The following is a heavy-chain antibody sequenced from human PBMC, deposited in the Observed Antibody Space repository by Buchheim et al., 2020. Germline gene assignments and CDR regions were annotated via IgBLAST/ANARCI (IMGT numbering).Heavy chain of an antibody. CDR1: GGSFSGYY. CDR3: ARGGYYGSGSYVKGGANYYYYYMDV. D-gene: IGHD3-10*01. Sequence: QVQLQQWGAGLLKPSETLSLTCAVYGGSFSGYYWSWIRQPPGKGLEWIGEINHSGSTNYNPSLKSRVTISVDTSTKQFSLKLSSVTAADTAVYYCARGGYYGSGSYVKGGANYYYYYMDVWGKGTT. J-gene: IGHJ6*03. V-gene: IGHV4-34*01. CDR2: INHSGST.